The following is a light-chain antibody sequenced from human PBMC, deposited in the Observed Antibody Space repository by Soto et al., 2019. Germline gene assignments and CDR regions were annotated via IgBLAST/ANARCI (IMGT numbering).Light chain of an antibody. CDR3: QRYYSTPRT. V-gene: IGKV4-1*01. J-gene: IGKJ1*01. CDR2: WAS. Sequence: DIVMTQSPDSLAVSLGERATINCKSSQSVLYTSTDKNHLAWYQQKPGQPPKLLIYWASTRESGVPDRFSGSGSGTDFTLTISSLQAEDVAVYYCQRYYSTPRTFGQGTKVEIK. CDR1: QSVLYTSTDKNH.